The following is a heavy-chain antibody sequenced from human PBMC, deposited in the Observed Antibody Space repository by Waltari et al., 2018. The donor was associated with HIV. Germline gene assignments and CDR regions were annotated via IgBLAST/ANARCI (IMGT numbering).Heavy chain of an antibody. CDR1: GDSIGSSYYY. V-gene: IGHV4-39*01. CDR2: IYSTGSP. CDR3: ARHEYTSSSSWNWFDP. J-gene: IGHJ5*02. Sequence: HLQMQESGPGLVKPSETLSLTCTVSGDSIGSSYYYWGGIRQTPGQGLEWIWSIYSTGSPYYNPSLRSRVTISIDTSKNHFSLKLSSVTAADTAIYYCARHEYTSSSSWNWFDPWGRGTLVIVSS. D-gene: IGHD6-6*01.